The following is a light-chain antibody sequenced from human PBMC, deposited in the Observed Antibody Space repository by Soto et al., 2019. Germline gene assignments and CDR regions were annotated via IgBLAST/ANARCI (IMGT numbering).Light chain of an antibody. CDR3: MQDLQPPYT. V-gene: IGKV2-28*01. CDR1: QSLLQRDGNKY. CDR2: LAS. J-gene: IGKJ2*01. Sequence: DMVMTQSPFSLPVTPGGPASISCKSSQSLLQRDGNKYLDWYLQKPGRSPQLLIYLASSRASGVPARFSGSGSLTDFKLNISRVAADDVGLYYCMQDLQPPYTFGLGTKLEIK.